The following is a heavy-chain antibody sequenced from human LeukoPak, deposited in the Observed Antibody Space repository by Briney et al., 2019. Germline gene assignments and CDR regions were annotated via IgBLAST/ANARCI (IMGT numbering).Heavy chain of an antibody. V-gene: IGHV4-34*01. CDR1: GGSFSGYY. J-gene: IGHJ5*02. CDR3: ARGGAGIFYTPSLNWFDP. CDR2: INHSGST. Sequence: SATLSLTCAVYGGSFSGYYWSWIRQPPGKGLEWIGEINHSGSTNYNPSLKSRVTISVDTSKNEFSLKLSSVTAADTAVYYCARGGAGIFYTPSLNWFDPWGQGTLVTVSS. D-gene: IGHD3-9*01.